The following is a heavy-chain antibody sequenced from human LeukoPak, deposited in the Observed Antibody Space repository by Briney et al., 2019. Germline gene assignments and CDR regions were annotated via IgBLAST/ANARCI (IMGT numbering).Heavy chain of an antibody. Sequence: GESLKISCKGSGYRFTTFWVAWVRQMPGKGLEWLGIIYPGDSDTRYNPSFQGQVTFSADKSISIAYLQWSSLKASDTAMYYCASLRSYSDAFDIWGRGTMVTVSS. V-gene: IGHV5-51*01. CDR3: ASLRSYSDAFDI. CDR1: GYRFTTFW. CDR2: IYPGDSDT. D-gene: IGHD2-21*01. J-gene: IGHJ3*02.